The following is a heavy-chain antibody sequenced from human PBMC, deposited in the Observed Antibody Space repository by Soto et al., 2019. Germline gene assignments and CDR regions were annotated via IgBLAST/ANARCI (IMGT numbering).Heavy chain of an antibody. Sequence: SETLSLTCAVYGRSFSGYYWSWIRQPPGKGLEWIGEINHSGSTNYNPSLKSRVTISVDTSKNQFSLKLSSVTAADTAVYYCAGTFKVLYPGGFYYGMDVWGQGTTVTVSS. D-gene: IGHD3-10*01. V-gene: IGHV4-34*01. CDR3: AGTFKVLYPGGFYYGMDV. CDR1: GRSFSGYY. J-gene: IGHJ6*02. CDR2: INHSGST.